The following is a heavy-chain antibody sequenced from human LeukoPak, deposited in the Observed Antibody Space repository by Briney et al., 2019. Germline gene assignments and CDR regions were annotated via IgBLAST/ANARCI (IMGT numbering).Heavy chain of an antibody. V-gene: IGHV3-30*04. Sequence: QTGGSLRLSCAASGFTFSSYAMHWVRQAPGKGLEWVAVISYDGSNKYYADSVKGRFTISRDNSKNTLYLQMNSLRAEDTAVYYCASDAVAGSTTYFDYWGQGTLVTVSS. J-gene: IGHJ4*02. CDR1: GFTFSSYA. CDR3: ASDAVAGSTTYFDY. D-gene: IGHD6-19*01. CDR2: ISYDGSNK.